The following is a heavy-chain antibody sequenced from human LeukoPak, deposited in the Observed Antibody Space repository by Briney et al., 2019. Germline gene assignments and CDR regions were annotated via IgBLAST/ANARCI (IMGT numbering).Heavy chain of an antibody. J-gene: IGHJ4*02. CDR1: GFTFSNYA. D-gene: IGHD1-26*01. CDR2: ISYDGRNK. Sequence: GGSLRLSCAASGFTFSNYAMHWVRQAPGKGLEWVAVISYDGRNKQYADSAKGRFTISRDNSKNTLYMQMNSLRAGDTAVYYCAKDRLGAILYFDYWGQGTLVTVSS. V-gene: IGHV3-30*04. CDR3: AKDRLGAILYFDY.